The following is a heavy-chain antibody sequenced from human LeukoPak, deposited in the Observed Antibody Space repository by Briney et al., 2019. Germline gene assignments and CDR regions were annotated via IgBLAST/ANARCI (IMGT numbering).Heavy chain of an antibody. CDR3: AREPIVGATRYWFDP. Sequence: VASVKVSFKASGYTFTSYDINWVRQAPGHGLEWMGWINPNSGNTAYAQKFQGRVTMTRNTSISTAYMELSNLRSEDTAVYYCAREPIVGATRYWFDPWGQGTLVTVSS. V-gene: IGHV1-8*01. D-gene: IGHD1-26*01. J-gene: IGHJ5*02. CDR1: GYTFTSYD. CDR2: INPNSGNT.